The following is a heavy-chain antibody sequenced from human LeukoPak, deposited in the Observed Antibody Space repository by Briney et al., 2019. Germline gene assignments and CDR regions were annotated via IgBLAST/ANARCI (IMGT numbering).Heavy chain of an antibody. D-gene: IGHD1-26*01. CDR3: ARDAVRSGEFDH. Sequence: GGSLRLSCAASGFTFSSYEMNWVRQAPGKGLEWVSYISSSGSPIYYADSVKGRFTISRDNAKNSLYLQMNSLRAEDTAVYYCARDAVRSGEFDHWGQETLVTVSS. CDR1: GFTFSSYE. CDR2: ISSSGSPI. V-gene: IGHV3-48*03. J-gene: IGHJ4*02.